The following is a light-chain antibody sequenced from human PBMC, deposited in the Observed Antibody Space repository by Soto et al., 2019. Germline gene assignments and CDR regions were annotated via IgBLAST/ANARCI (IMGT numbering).Light chain of an antibody. Sequence: EIVLTQSPGTLSLSPGERATLSCRASQSVSSNYLAWYQQKPGQAPRLLIYGASSRATGIPDRFSGSGSGADFTLTISRLEPEDFAMYYWQLYGSSQYGRSPPRTFGQGTKVEIK. V-gene: IGKV3-20*01. CDR3: QLYGSSQYGRSPPRT. J-gene: IGKJ1*01. CDR2: GAS. CDR1: QSVSSNY.